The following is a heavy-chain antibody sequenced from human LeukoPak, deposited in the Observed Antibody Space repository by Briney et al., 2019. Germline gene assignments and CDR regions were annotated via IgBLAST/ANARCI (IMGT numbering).Heavy chain of an antibody. CDR1: GFTFNSYA. D-gene: IGHD1-26*01. J-gene: IGHJ4*02. CDR2: ISGSGGGP. Sequence: GGSLRLSCAASGFTFNSYAMSWVRQAPEKGLEWVATISGSGGGPYYADSVKGRFTISRDDSKNTLYLQMNSLRAEGTAVYYCAKDLGRYRNNYFDYWGQGTLVTVSS. CDR3: AKDLGRYRNNYFDY. V-gene: IGHV3-23*01.